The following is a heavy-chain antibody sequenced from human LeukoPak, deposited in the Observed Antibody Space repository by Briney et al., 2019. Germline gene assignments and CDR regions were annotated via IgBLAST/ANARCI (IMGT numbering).Heavy chain of an antibody. J-gene: IGHJ4*02. V-gene: IGHV3-23*01. CDR3: AKGVGDIIVGPAARNY. D-gene: IGHD2-2*01. Sequence: QSGGSLRLSCAASGFTFSTTAMRWVRPAPGKGLEWVTSISGSGGSTYYADSVKGRFTISRDNTKNSLYLQMNSLRAQHTAVYYGAKGVGDIIVGPAARNYWGQGTLVTVSA. CDR1: GFTFSTTA. CDR2: ISGSGGST.